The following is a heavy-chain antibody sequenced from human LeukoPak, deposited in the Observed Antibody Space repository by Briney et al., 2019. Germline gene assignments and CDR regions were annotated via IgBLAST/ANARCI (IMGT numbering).Heavy chain of an antibody. V-gene: IGHV3-23*01. CDR2: ISGSGGST. D-gene: IGHD3-22*01. CDR1: GFTFSSYA. J-gene: IGHJ4*02. Sequence: GGSLRLSCAASGFTFSSYAMSWVRQAPGKGLEWVSAISGSGGSTYYADSVKGRFTISRDNSKNTLYLQMNSLRAEDTAVYYCAKDKPPLNYYDSSGYYPLYYFDYWGQGTLVTVSS. CDR3: AKDKPPLNYYDSSGYYPLYYFDY.